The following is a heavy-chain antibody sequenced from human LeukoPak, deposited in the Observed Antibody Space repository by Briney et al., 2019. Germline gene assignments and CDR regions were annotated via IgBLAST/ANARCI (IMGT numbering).Heavy chain of an antibody. CDR1: GLTLTYYA. V-gene: IGHV3-30*15. Sequence: PGGSLRLSCAASGLTLTYYAMHWLRQAPGKGLEWVAVTSYDGNKKYYADSVKGRFTISRDSSKNTLYLQMSSLRAEDTAVYYCARSSYDYGGIEGPFDYWGQGTLVTVSS. J-gene: IGHJ4*02. CDR3: ARSSYDYGGIEGPFDY. D-gene: IGHD4-23*01. CDR2: TSYDGNKK.